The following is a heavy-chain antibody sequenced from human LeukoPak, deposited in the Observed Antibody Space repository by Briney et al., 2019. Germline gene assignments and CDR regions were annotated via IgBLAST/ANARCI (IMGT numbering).Heavy chain of an antibody. CDR2: INTDGSST. V-gene: IGHV3-74*01. CDR1: GFTFSSYW. J-gene: IGHJ4*02. Sequence: PGGSLRLSCAASGFTFSSYWMHWVRQAPGKGLGWVSRINTDGSSTSYADSVKGRFTISRDNAKNTLYLQMNSLRAEDTAVYYCASLRGYSYGPLDYWGQGTLVTVSS. D-gene: IGHD5-18*01. CDR3: ASLRGYSYGPLDY.